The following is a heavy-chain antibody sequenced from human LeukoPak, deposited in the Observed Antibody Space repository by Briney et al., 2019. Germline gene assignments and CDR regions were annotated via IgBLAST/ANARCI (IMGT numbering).Heavy chain of an antibody. CDR2: FNSRPTNYI. CDR1: AFSLNAYN. J-gene: IGHJ6*03. V-gene: IGHV3-21*01. D-gene: IGHD6-13*01. CDR3: ARDRQDQSWYYYYYYMDV. Sequence: PGGSLRLSCAASAFSLNAYNMNWVREAPGKGLEWVSSFNSRPTNYIYYADSVKGRFTISRDDAKNALYLQMNSLRAEDTAVYYCARDRQDQSWYYYYYYMDVWGKGTTVTVSS.